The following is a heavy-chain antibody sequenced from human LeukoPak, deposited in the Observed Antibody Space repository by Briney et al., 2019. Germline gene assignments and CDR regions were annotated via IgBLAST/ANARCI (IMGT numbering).Heavy chain of an antibody. J-gene: IGHJ3*02. CDR2: MHGSGSP. CDR3: ARDLSVNAFDI. CDR1: GASVRSDH. V-gene: IGHV4-59*02. Sequence: PSETLTLTCTVSGASVRSDHWNWIRQPPGKGLEWIAYMHGSGSPNYNPSLASRLTLSVDATENLLSLKLTSVTAADTAVYFCARDLSVNAFDIWGQGTLVTVSS. D-gene: IGHD2/OR15-2a*01.